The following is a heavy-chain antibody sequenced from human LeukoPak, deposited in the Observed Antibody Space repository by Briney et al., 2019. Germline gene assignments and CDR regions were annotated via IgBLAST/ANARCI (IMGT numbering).Heavy chain of an antibody. D-gene: IGHD6-13*01. Sequence: PGGSLRLSCAASGFTFSSYGMHWVRQAPGKGLEWVAVISYDGSNKYYADSVKGRFTISRDNSKNTLYLQMNSLRAEDTAVYYCAKNKQQQLVRMYYFDYWGQGTLVTVSS. CDR2: ISYDGSNK. CDR3: AKNKQQQLVRMYYFDY. J-gene: IGHJ4*02. V-gene: IGHV3-30*18. CDR1: GFTFSSYG.